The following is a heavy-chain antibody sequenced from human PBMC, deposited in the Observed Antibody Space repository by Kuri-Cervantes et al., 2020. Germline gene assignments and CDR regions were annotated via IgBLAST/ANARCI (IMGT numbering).Heavy chain of an antibody. CDR3: AHGGNFDY. CDR2: INSDGSST. Sequence: ESLKISCAASGFTFSSYWMHWVRQAPGQGLVWVSRINSDGSSTSYADSVKGRFTISRDNAMNTLYLQMNILSAEDTAVYYCAHGGNFDYWGQGTLVTVSS. J-gene: IGHJ4*02. CDR1: GFTFSSYW. D-gene: IGHD2-15*01. V-gene: IGHV3-74*01.